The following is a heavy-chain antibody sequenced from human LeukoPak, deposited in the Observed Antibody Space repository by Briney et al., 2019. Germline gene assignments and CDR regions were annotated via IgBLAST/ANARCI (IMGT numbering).Heavy chain of an antibody. CDR2: IYYSGST. V-gene: IGHV4-30-4*08. D-gene: IGHD2-2*01. Sequence: SETLSLTCTVSGGSISSGDYYWSWIRQPPGTGLEWIGYIYYSGSTYYNPSLKSRVTISVDTSKNQFSLKLSSVTAADTAVYYCATRTRPRYYYMDVWGKGTTVTVSS. CDR3: ATRTRPRYYYMDV. J-gene: IGHJ6*03. CDR1: GGSISSGDYY.